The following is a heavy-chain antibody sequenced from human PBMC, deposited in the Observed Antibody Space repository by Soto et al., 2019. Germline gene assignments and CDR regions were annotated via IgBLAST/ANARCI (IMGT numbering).Heavy chain of an antibody. J-gene: IGHJ4*02. D-gene: IGHD4-17*01. CDR2: ISPESDKA. CDR1: GYTFTSFG. Sequence: VQLVQSGAEVKKPGASVRVSCKASGYTFTSFGLSWVRQAPGQGPEWMGWISPESDKATYSHKFQGRITMTTDTSTTTAYTDLRSLRADETAVYYCTRDLFFISPSPVTTDANWGQGTLASVS. CDR3: TRDLFFISPSPVTTDAN. V-gene: IGHV1-18*01.